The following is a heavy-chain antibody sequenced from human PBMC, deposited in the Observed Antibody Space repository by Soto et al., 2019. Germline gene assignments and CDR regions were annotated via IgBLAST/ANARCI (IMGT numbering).Heavy chain of an antibody. Sequence: QVQLVQSGAEVKKPGASGKVSCKASGYTFTSYAIHWVRQAPGQRLEWVGWINAGNGNTKYSQKIQDRVTITRDTSASTAYMELSSLRSEDTAVYYCARDLGGWPDYLGQGTLVTFSS. CDR3: ARDLGGWPDY. D-gene: IGHD6-19*01. V-gene: IGHV1-3*01. CDR1: GYTFTSYA. CDR2: INAGNGNT. J-gene: IGHJ4*02.